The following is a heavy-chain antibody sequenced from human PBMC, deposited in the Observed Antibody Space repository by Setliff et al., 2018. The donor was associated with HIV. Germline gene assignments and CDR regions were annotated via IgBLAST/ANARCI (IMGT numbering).Heavy chain of an antibody. CDR2: IYHSGST. Sequence: SETLSLTCAVSGYSISSGYYWGWIRQPPGKGLEWIGSIYHSGSTSYNPSLKSRVTISLDTSKNQFSLRLSSVTAADTAVYYCARQYADPESGILDAFDIGGQGTMVTVSS. V-gene: IGHV4-38-2*01. CDR1: GYSISSGYY. J-gene: IGHJ3*02. D-gene: IGHD1-26*01. CDR3: ARQYADPESGILDAFDI.